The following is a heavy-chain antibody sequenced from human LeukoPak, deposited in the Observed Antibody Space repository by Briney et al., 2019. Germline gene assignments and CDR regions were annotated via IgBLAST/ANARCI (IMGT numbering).Heavy chain of an antibody. D-gene: IGHD3-10*01. J-gene: IGHJ4*02. CDR3: ARAPHLGLLLWFGELFFDY. V-gene: IGHV5-51*01. Sequence: GESLKISCKGSGYSFTSYWIGWVRQMPGKGLEWMGIIYPGDSDTRYSPSFQGQVTISADKSISTAYLQWSSLKASDTAMYYCARAPHLGLLLWFGELFFDYWGQGTLVTVSS. CDR1: GYSFTSYW. CDR2: IYPGDSDT.